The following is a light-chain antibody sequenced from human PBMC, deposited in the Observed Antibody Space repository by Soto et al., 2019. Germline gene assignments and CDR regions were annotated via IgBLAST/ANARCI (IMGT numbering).Light chain of an antibody. CDR1: RSDVGGYNY. V-gene: IGLV2-11*01. CDR2: DVS. J-gene: IGLJ1*01. CDR3: SSYAGAYNYV. Sequence: QSALSQPRSVSEAPGQSVTISCTGTRSDVGGYNYVSWYQQYPGKAPKLIIFDVSKRPSGVPDRFSGSKSGTTASLTISGLQAEDEADYYCSSYAGAYNYVFGSGTKVTVL.